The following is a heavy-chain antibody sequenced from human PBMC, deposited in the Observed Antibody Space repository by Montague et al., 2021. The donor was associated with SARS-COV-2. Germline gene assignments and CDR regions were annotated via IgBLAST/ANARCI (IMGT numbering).Heavy chain of an antibody. J-gene: IGHJ4*01. CDR3: ARVPAVTKVSAATIDF. CDR2: TNYRSKWTS. D-gene: IGHD4-11*01. V-gene: IGHV6-1*01. CDR1: GDSVWSNTAA. Sequence: CAISGDSVWSNTAAWNWIRQSPSGGLEWLGRTNYRSKWTSDYATSVEGRISIDPATSKNQFSLRLRSVTAADSARYFCARVPAVTKVSAATIDFWGHGILVTVSS.